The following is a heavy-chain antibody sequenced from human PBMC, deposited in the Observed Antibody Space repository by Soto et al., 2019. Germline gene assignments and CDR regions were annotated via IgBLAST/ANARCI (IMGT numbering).Heavy chain of an antibody. Sequence: SGPTLVNPTQTLTLTCTFSGFALTYIGEGVGWIRQPPGKALEWLALVYWDDDKRYNPSLRSRLTITKDTSKKQVVLTMTNMEPVDTATYYCAHNYDSSGYPDYWGQGTLVTVSS. CDR1: GFALTYIGEG. CDR3: AHNYDSSGYPDY. CDR2: VYWDDDK. V-gene: IGHV2-5*02. D-gene: IGHD3-22*01. J-gene: IGHJ4*02.